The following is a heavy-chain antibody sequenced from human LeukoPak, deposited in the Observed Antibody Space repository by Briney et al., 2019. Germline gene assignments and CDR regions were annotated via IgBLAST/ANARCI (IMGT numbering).Heavy chain of an antibody. CDR1: GFTFSYNA. CDR2: ISGSSAKI. CDR3: ARDQSRGQQFVYHFDS. J-gene: IGHJ4*02. D-gene: IGHD1-1*01. V-gene: IGHV3-48*01. Sequence: GGSLRLSCAASGFTFSYNAMNWVRQAPGKGLEWVSYISGSSAKIDYGDAVEGRFTVSRDNAKNSLYLQMNSLRPEDTAVYFCARDQSRGQQFVYHFDSWGQGTLVTVSS.